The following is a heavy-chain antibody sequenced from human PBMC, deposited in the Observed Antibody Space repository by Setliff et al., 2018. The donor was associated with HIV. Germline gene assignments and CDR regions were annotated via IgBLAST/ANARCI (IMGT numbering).Heavy chain of an antibody. J-gene: IGHJ6*03. CDR1: GYSFTSYG. V-gene: IGHV1-18*01. D-gene: IGHD3-3*01. CDR3: ACGQFLEWEGTFFYFYMEV. Sequence: ASVKVSCKASGYSFTSYGVSWVRQAPGQGLEWMGWISAYNVNTNYAQKLQGRVTMTRVTSISTAYMEVSRLRSDDTAVYYCACGQFLEWEGTFFYFYMEVCGKRTRVTASS. CDR2: ISAYNVNT.